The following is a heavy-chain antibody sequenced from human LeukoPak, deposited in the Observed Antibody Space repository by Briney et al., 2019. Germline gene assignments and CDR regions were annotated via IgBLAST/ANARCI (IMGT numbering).Heavy chain of an antibody. CDR2: IYSGGST. J-gene: IGHJ4*02. Sequence: GGSLRLSCAASGFTVSSNYMSWVRQAPGKGPEWVSVIYSGGSTYYADSVKGRFTISRDNAKHSLYLQMNSLRAEDTAVYYCARGDAPDYWGQGTLVTVSS. CDR3: ARGDAPDY. V-gene: IGHV3-53*01. CDR1: GFTVSSNY.